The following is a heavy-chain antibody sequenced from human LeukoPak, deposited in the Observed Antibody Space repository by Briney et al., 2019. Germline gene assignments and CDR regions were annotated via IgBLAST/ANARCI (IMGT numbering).Heavy chain of an antibody. D-gene: IGHD2-15*01. CDR1: GFTFSSYS. Sequence: GGSLRLSCAASGFTFSSYSMNWVRQAPGKGLEWVSSISSSSSYIYYADSVKGRFTISRDNAKNSLYLQMNSLRAGDTAVYYCAREGWSDFDYWGQGTLVTVSS. CDR2: ISSSSSYI. CDR3: AREGWSDFDY. J-gene: IGHJ4*02. V-gene: IGHV3-21*01.